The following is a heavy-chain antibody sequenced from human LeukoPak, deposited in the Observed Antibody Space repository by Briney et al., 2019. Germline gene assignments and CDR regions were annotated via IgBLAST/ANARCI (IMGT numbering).Heavy chain of an antibody. CDR2: INTDGTST. V-gene: IGHV3-74*01. CDR3: AREGYGDQLVDS. CDR1: GFTFRTYW. J-gene: IGHJ5*01. D-gene: IGHD6-13*01. Sequence: GGSLRLSCAASGFTFRTYWMHWVRQAPGKGLMWVSRINTDGTSTTYADSVKGRFTISRDNAKNTLYVQMKSLRVEDTAVYYCAREGYGDQLVDSWGQGTLVTVSS.